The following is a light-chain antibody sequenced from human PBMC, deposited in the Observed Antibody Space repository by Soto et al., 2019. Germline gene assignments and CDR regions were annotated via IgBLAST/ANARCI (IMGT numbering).Light chain of an antibody. Sequence: EIVLTQSPGTLSFSPGERPSLSCRASQTLSTNSLAWYQQRPGQTPRLLIYDASNRATGIPARFSGSGSGTDLTLTISSLEPEDFAVYYCQQRSNWPLTFGGGTKVDIK. V-gene: IGKV3-11*01. CDR1: QTLSTNS. CDR2: DAS. J-gene: IGKJ4*01. CDR3: QQRSNWPLT.